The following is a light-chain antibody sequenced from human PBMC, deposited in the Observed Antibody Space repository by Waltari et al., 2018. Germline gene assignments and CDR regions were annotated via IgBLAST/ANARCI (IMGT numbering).Light chain of an antibody. Sequence: SVKLTCTLSSGHSSNVIAWLQQQPKKGPRYLMKVNSDGSHNKGDEIPARFSGSSSGAERYLTISSLQSEDEADYYCQTGGHGTWVFGGGTKLTVL. J-gene: IGLJ3*02. CDR2: VNSDGSH. V-gene: IGLV4-69*01. CDR3: QTGGHGTWV. CDR1: SGHSSNV.